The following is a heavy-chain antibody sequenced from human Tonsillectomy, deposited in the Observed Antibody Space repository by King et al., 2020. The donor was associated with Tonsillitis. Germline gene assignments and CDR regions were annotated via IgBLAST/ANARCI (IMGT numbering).Heavy chain of an antibody. CDR2: IHPSDSYT. CDR1: GYSFTNYW. V-gene: IGHV5-10-1*01. D-gene: IGHD3-22*01. Sequence: QLVQSGAEVKKPGESLRISCKSSGYSFTNYWISWVRQMPGKGLKWMGRIHPSDSYTNYSPSFQGHVTISADKSISTAYLQWSSLKASDTAMYYCARSYSYDSSGYYYHFDYWGQGTLVTVSS. J-gene: IGHJ4*02. CDR3: ARSYSYDSSGYYYHFDY.